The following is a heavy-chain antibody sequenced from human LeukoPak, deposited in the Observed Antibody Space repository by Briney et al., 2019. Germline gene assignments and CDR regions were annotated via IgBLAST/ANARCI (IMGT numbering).Heavy chain of an antibody. V-gene: IGHV3-43*02. CDR1: GFIFDDYA. D-gene: IGHD5-18*01. CDR2: ISGDGGST. J-gene: IGHJ4*02. Sequence: GGSLSLSCAASGFIFDDYAMHWVRQAPGKGLEWVSLISGDGGSTYYADSVKGRFTISRDNSKNSLYLQMNSLRTEDTALYYCAKEKYSYGLGLYFDYWGQGTLVTVSS. CDR3: AKEKYSYGLGLYFDY.